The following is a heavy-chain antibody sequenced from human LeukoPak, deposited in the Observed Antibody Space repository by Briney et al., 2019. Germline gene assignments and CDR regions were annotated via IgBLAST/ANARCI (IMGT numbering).Heavy chain of an antibody. CDR3: AREREGDFDY. CDR1: GGSISSYY. D-gene: IGHD1-26*01. J-gene: IGHJ4*02. Sequence: KSSETLSLTCTVSGGSISSYYWSWTRQPPGKGLEWIGYIYYSGTTNYNPSLKSRVTISVDTSNNQFSLKLSSVTAADTAVYYCAREREGDFDYWGQGTLVTVSS. V-gene: IGHV4-59*01. CDR2: IYYSGTT.